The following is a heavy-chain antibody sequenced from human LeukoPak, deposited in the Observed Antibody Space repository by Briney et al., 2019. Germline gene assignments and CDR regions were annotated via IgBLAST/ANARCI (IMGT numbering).Heavy chain of an antibody. CDR2: ISRTGGAV. CDR1: GFTFNQHS. Sequence: PGGSLRLSCAASGFTFNQHSMSWIRQAPGKGLEWLSYISRTGGAVHYADSVESRFTISRDNARNSLSLQMSGLRAEDTAVYFCARGSSLNGGFYYWGRGTLVTVSS. V-gene: IGHV3-11*01. CDR3: ARGSSLNGGFYY. J-gene: IGHJ4*02.